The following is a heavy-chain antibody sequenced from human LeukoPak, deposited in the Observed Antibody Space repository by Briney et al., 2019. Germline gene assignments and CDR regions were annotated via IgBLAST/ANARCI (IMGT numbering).Heavy chain of an antibody. CDR1: GGSISSSSYY. D-gene: IGHD1-26*01. CDR2: IYYSGST. V-gene: IGHV4-39*02. J-gene: IGHJ3*02. Sequence: SETLSLTCTVSGGSISSSSYYWGWIRQPPGKGLEWIGSIYYSGSTYYNPSLKSRVTISVDTSKNQFSLKLSSVTATDTAVYYCARDSGSYGRTFDIWGQGTVVTVSS. CDR3: ARDSGSYGRTFDI.